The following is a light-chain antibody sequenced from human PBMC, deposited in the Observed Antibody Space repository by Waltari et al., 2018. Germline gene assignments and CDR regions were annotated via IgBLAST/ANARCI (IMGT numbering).Light chain of an antibody. V-gene: IGKV3-20*01. J-gene: IGKJ1*01. CDR2: DAS. CDR3: QKYGTLPAT. CDR1: QSVSRT. Sequence: EIVLTQSPGTLSLSPGERATLSCRASQSVSRTLAWYQQKPGKPPSLLIYDASTRATGIPDRFSGSGSGTDFSLTISRLEPEDFAVYYCQKYGTLPATFGQGSKVEIK.